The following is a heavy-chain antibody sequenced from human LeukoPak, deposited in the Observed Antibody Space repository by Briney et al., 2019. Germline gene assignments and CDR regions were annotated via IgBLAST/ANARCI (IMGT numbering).Heavy chain of an antibody. CDR2: VNPNSGNT. J-gene: IGHJ4*02. Sequence: ASVKVSCKASGYTFTSYDINWVRQATGQGLEWMGWVNPNSGNTGYAQKFQGRVTMTRNTSISTAYMELSSLRSEDTAVYYCARGPAGPRRLRIRTYDYWGQGTLVTVSS. CDR1: GYTFTSYD. D-gene: IGHD5-12*01. V-gene: IGHV1-8*01. CDR3: ARGPAGPRRLRIRTYDY.